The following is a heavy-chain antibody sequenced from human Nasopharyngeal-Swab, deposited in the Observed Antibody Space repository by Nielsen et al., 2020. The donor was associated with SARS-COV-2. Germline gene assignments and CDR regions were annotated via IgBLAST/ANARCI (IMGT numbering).Heavy chain of an antibody. CDR3: ARKLEAPRAWYVDL. Sequence: ASVKVSCKTSGYTFSNYGLSWVRQAPGQGLEWMGWISPYYGYTKYAEKVQGRVTLTTDTSTSTAYMELRSLRSDDTAIYYCARKLEAPRAWYVDLWGRGTLVTVSS. J-gene: IGHJ2*01. V-gene: IGHV1-18*01. CDR2: ISPYYGYT. CDR1: GYTFSNYG.